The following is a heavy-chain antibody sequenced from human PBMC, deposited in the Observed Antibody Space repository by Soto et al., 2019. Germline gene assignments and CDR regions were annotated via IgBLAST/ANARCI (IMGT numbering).Heavy chain of an antibody. CDR1: GGSINSAGHS. J-gene: IGHJ3*02. CDR3: ARDRLGGFGELLYDHDAFDI. D-gene: IGHD3-10*01. V-gene: IGHV4-61*08. CDR2: IYYSGST. Sequence: PSETLSFTCTVSGGSINSAGHSWSWIRQPPGKGLEWIGYIYYSGSTNYNPSLKSRVTISVDTSKNQFSLKLSSVTAADTAVYYCARDRLGGFGELLYDHDAFDIWGQGTMVTVSS.